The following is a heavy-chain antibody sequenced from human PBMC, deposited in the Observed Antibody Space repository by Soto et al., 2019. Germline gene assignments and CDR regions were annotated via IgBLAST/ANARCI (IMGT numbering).Heavy chain of an antibody. Sequence: GGSLRLSCAASGFTFSNAWMNWVRQAPGKGLEWVGRIKSKTDGGTTDYAAPVKGRFTISRDDSKNTLYLQMNSLKTADTAVYYCTTDPVTLIVVVTSSGWGQGTLVTVSS. V-gene: IGHV3-15*07. CDR2: IKSKTDGGTT. CDR3: TTDPVTLIVVVTSSG. CDR1: GFTFSNAW. D-gene: IGHD3-22*01. J-gene: IGHJ4*02.